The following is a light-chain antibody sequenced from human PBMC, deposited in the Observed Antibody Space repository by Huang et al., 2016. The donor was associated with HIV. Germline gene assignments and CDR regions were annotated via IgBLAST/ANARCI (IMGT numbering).Light chain of an antibody. V-gene: IGKV1-5*01. Sequence: DIQMTQSPSTLSASVGDRVTITFRASQSIKKWLAWYQQRPGEAPKLLIFGASSLQSGVPIRFSGSGSGTEFTLTINNVQPDTFATYFCQQYDTYPWTFGQGTKVEIK. CDR1: QSIKKW. CDR3: QQYDTYPWT. J-gene: IGKJ1*01. CDR2: GAS.